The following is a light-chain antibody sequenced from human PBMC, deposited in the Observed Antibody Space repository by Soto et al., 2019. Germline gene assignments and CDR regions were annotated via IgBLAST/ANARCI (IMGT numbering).Light chain of an antibody. CDR1: QSVSSN. CDR2: GAS. J-gene: IGKJ1*01. V-gene: IGKV3-15*01. CDR3: QQYGSSGT. Sequence: EIVMTQSPATLSVSPGERATLSCGASQSVSSNLALYQQKPGQAPRLLIYGASTRATGIPDRFSGSGSGTEFTLTINRLEPEDFAVYYCQQYGSSGTFGQGTKVDIK.